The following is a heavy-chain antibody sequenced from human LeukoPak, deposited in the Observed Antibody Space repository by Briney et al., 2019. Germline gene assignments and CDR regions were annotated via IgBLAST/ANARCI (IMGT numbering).Heavy chain of an antibody. CDR2: INSDGGNT. V-gene: IGHV3-74*03. D-gene: IGHD6-19*01. CDR3: ARVHGSRLPFDY. J-gene: IGHJ4*02. CDR1: GFTFSSYW. Sequence: GGSLRLSCAASGFTFSSYWMHWVRQAPGKGLVWVSRINSDGGNTMYADSVKGRFTISRDNAKNTLYLQMNRLRVEDTAVYYCARVHGSRLPFDYWGQGTLVTVSS.